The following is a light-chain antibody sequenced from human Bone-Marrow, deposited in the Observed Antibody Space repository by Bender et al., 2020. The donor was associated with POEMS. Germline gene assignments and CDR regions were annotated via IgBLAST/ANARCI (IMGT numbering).Light chain of an antibody. J-gene: IGLJ1*01. CDR2: DVS. CDR1: SSDVGNYNL. CDR3: SSYTSSSTQV. Sequence: QSALTQPASVSGSPGQSISISCTGTSSDVGNYNLVSWYQQHPGKAPKLILYDVSNRPSGVSNRFSGSKSGNTASLTISGLQAEDESDYYCSSYTSSSTQVFGTGTKVTVL. V-gene: IGLV2-14*02.